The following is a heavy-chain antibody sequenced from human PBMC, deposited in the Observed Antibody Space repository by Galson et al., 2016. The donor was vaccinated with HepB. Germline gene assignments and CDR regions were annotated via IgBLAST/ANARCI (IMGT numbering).Heavy chain of an antibody. Sequence: SLRLSCAASGFTFSSYGMHWVRQAPGKGLEWVAVTSSDGSNKHYADSVKGRFTISRDNSRKTLYLQMNSLRAKDTAVYYCAKVSDEYYFDYWGQGTLVTVSS. J-gene: IGHJ4*02. CDR1: GFTFSSYG. CDR2: TSSDGSNK. V-gene: IGHV3-30*18. CDR3: AKVSDEYYFDY.